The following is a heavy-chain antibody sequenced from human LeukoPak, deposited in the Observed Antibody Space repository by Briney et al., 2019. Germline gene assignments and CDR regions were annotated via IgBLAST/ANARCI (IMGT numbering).Heavy chain of an antibody. CDR1: GGSISSSS. D-gene: IGHD6-6*01. CDR2: ISYDGSNK. J-gene: IGHJ1*01. V-gene: IGHV3-30-3*01. Sequence: LSLTCTVSGGSISSSSYYWGWIRQPPGKGLEWVAVISYDGSNKYYADSVKGRFTISRDNSKNTLYLQMNSLRAEDTAVYYCARDFSSSSTAYLHHWGQGTLVTVSS. CDR3: ARDFSSSSTAYLHH.